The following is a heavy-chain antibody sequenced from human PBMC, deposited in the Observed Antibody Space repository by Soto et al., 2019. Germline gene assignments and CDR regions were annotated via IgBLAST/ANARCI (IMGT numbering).Heavy chain of an antibody. D-gene: IGHD1-26*01. J-gene: IGHJ6*02. V-gene: IGHV4-30-4*02. CDR2: IYYSGST. CDR1: GGSISSGDYY. Sequence: SETLSLTCTVSGGSISSGDYYWSWIRQPPGKGLEWIGYIYYSGSTYYNPSLKSRVTISVDTSKKQFSLKLSSVTAADTAVYFCARGSGNYYYYGLDVWGQGITVTVYS. CDR3: ARGSGNYYYYGLDV.